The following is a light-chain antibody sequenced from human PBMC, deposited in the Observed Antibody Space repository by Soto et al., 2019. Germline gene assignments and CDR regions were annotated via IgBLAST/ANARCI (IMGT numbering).Light chain of an antibody. V-gene: IGKV3-15*01. CDR2: GAS. CDR1: QSVSSN. CDR3: QQSYSTPCT. Sequence: IVMTQSPATLSVSPGERATLSCRASQSVSSNLAWYQQKPGQAPRLLIYGASTRATGIPARFSGSGSGTDFTLTISSLQPEDFATYYCQQSYSTPCTFGQGTKVDI. J-gene: IGKJ1*01.